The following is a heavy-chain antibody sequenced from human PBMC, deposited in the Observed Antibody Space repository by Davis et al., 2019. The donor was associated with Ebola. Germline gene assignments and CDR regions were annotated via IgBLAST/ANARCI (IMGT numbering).Heavy chain of an antibody. CDR3: ARFWSGYSTDFDY. CDR1: GYTFTGSY. D-gene: IGHD3-3*01. J-gene: IGHJ4*02. CDR2: INPNSGGT. Sequence: ASVTVSCKASGYTFTGSYMHWVRPAPGQGLEWMGWINPNSGGTNYAQKFQGRVTMTRDTSISTAYMELSRLRSDDTAVYYCARFWSGYSTDFDYWGQGTLVTVSS. V-gene: IGHV1-2*02.